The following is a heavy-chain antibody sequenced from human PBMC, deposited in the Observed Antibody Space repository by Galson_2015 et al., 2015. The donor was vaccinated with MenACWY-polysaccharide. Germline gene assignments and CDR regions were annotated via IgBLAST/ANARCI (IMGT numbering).Heavy chain of an antibody. V-gene: IGHV3-33*01. J-gene: IGHJ6*02. CDR1: GFTFSNFG. CDR3: AGGISISGLGVRFSAGGMDV. D-gene: IGHD2-15*01. Sequence: SLRLSCAASGFTFSNFGMHWVRQAPGKGLEWVAVIWSDGSYKHYADSVKGRFTISRDNSNNTLYLQMNSLTAEDTAVYFCAGGISISGLGVRFSAGGMDVWGQGTPVTVSS. CDR2: IWSDGSYK.